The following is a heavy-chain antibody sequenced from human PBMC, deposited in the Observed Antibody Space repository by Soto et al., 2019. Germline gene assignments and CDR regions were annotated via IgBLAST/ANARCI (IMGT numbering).Heavy chain of an antibody. D-gene: IGHD3-3*01. Sequence: EVQLLESGGGLVQPGGSLRLSCAASGFTFSSYVMSWVRQAPGKGLEWVSAISGSGGSTYYADSVKGRFTISRDNSKNTLYLQMNSLRAEDTAVYYCAKDDGYDFWSGYSTGAFDYWGQGTLVTVSS. J-gene: IGHJ4*02. CDR1: GFTFSSYV. CDR3: AKDDGYDFWSGYSTGAFDY. V-gene: IGHV3-23*01. CDR2: ISGSGGST.